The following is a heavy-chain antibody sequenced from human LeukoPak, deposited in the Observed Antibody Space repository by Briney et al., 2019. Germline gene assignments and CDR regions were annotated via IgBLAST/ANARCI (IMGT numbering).Heavy chain of an antibody. CDR2: ISSSSSYI. CDR1: GFTFSSYS. V-gene: IGHV3-21*01. CDR3: ARHGWYSSGWQNDAFDI. D-gene: IGHD6-19*01. Sequence: NPGGSLRLSCAASGFTFSSYSMNWVRQAPGKGLEWVSSISSSSSYIYYADSVKGRFTISRDNAKNSLYLQMNSLRAEDTAVYYCARHGWYSSGWQNDAFDIWGQGTMVTVSS. J-gene: IGHJ3*02.